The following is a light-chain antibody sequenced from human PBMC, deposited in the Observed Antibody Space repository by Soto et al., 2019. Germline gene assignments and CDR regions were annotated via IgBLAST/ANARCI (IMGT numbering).Light chain of an antibody. CDR3: QQSYSTPLT. Sequence: IRMSQSPSNLSASLGDRVTITFPASQSISSYLNWYQQKPGKAPKLLIYAASSLQSGVPSRFSGSGSGTDFTLTISSLQPEDFATYYCQQSYSTPLTFGGGTKVDI. CDR1: QSISSY. CDR2: AAS. J-gene: IGKJ4*01. V-gene: IGKV1-39*01.